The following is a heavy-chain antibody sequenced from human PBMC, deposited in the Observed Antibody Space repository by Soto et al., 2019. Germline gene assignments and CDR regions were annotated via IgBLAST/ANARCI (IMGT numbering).Heavy chain of an antibody. Sequence: GGSLRLSCAASGFTFSSYAMSWVRQAPGKGLEWVSAISGSGGSTYYADSVKGRFTISRDNSKNTLYLQMNSLRAEDTAVYYCAKDTCSGGSCYSSGYFDYWGQGTLVTVSS. V-gene: IGHV3-23*01. J-gene: IGHJ4*02. CDR1: GFTFSSYA. CDR3: AKDTCSGGSCYSSGYFDY. D-gene: IGHD2-15*01. CDR2: ISGSGGST.